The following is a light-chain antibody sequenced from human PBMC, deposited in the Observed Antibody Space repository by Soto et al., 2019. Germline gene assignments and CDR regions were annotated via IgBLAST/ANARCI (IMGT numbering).Light chain of an antibody. V-gene: IGLV2-14*03. Sequence: QSVLTQPASVSGSPGPSITVSCTGTSRDVGGYNSVSWYQQHPGKPPKLIIYEVSNRPSGVSDRFSGSKSGNTASLTISGLQAEDEADYYCSSYTSTSSYVFATGTKVTVL. J-gene: IGLJ1*01. CDR1: SRDVGGYNS. CDR3: SSYTSTSSYV. CDR2: EVS.